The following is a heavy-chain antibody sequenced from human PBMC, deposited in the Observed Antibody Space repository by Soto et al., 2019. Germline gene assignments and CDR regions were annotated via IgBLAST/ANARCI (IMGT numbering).Heavy chain of an antibody. V-gene: IGHV1-69*06. CDR3: ARDRSSSWYNGTFYLDS. CDR2: ISPLFDAT. D-gene: IGHD6-19*01. CDR1: GGTFTTYD. Sequence: QVQLVQSGAEVRKPGSSVKVSCKASGGTFTTYDISWVRQAPGQGLEWMGGISPLFDATKYAQKFQGRVTITADKSTGTAYMELSSLRSEDTAMYYCARDRSSSWYNGTFYLDSWGQGTLATVSS. J-gene: IGHJ4*02.